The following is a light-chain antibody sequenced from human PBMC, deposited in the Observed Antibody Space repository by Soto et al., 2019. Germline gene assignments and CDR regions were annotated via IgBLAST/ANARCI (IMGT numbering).Light chain of an antibody. V-gene: IGLV2-14*03. CDR3: SSYTSTSSYV. Sequence: QSSLTQPASVSGSAGRSITVSCTGTSSDVGGYNSVSWYQQHPGKPPKLIIYEVSNRPSGVSDRFSGSKSGNTASLTISGLQAEDEADYYCSSYTSTSSYVFATGTKVTVL. J-gene: IGLJ1*01. CDR2: EVS. CDR1: SSDVGGYNS.